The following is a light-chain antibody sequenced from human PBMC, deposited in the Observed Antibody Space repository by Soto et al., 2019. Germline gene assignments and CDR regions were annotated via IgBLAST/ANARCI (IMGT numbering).Light chain of an antibody. Sequence: EMVLTQSPGTLSLSPGERATLACRASQSVSSNYLAWYQQKPGQAPRLLIYGASSRATGIPDRLSGSGSGTAFTLIISRLEPEDFVVYYCEQYGSSPPLTFGGGTKVEIK. CDR1: QSVSSNY. CDR2: GAS. J-gene: IGKJ4*01. CDR3: EQYGSSPPLT. V-gene: IGKV3-20*01.